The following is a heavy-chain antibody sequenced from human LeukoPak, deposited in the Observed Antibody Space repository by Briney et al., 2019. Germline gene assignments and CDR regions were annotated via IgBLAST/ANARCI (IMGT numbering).Heavy chain of an antibody. V-gene: IGHV3-53*01. J-gene: IGHJ6*04. CDR1: GFTASRNY. D-gene: IGHD4-17*01. Sequence: GGSLRLSRAASGFTASRNYMSWVRHAPGKGREWVSFIYTDGRTYYADSVKGRFTIYRDNSKNMVYLQMKSLRDEDTAVYYCARDPVTTTDYGMDVWGKGTAVTVSS. CDR2: IYTDGRT. CDR3: ARDPVTTTDYGMDV.